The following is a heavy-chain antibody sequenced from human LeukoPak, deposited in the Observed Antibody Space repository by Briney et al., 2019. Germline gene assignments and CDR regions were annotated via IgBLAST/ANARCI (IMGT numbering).Heavy chain of an antibody. CDR1: GFTFSDYY. D-gene: IGHD6-19*01. Sequence: GGSLRLSCAASGFTFSDYYMSWIRQAPGKGLEWVSYISSSGSTIYYADSVKGRFTISRDNSKNTLYLQMNSLRAEDTAVYYCAKDIAVAGTPLDAFDIWGQGTMVTVSS. CDR2: ISSSGSTI. V-gene: IGHV3-11*01. J-gene: IGHJ3*02. CDR3: AKDIAVAGTPLDAFDI.